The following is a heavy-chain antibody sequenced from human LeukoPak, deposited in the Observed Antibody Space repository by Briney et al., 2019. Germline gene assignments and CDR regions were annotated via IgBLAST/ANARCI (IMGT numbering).Heavy chain of an antibody. CDR3: ARGRSSSWSSMPRPVYYFDY. CDR1: GGSFSGYY. J-gene: IGHJ4*02. CDR2: INHSGST. V-gene: IGHV4-34*01. D-gene: IGHD6-13*01. Sequence: SETLSLTCAVYGGSFSGYYWSWIRQPPGKGLEWIGEINHSGSTNYNPSLKSRVTISVDTSKNQFSLKLSSVTAADTAVYCCARGRSSSWSSMPRPVYYFDYWGQGTLVTVSS.